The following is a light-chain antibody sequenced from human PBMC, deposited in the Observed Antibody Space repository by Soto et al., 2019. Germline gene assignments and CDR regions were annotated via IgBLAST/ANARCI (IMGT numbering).Light chain of an antibody. J-gene: IGKJ4*01. V-gene: IGKV3D-20*02. Sequence: EIVVTQSPATLSVSPGERATLSCRASQSVSSNLAWYQQKPGQAPRLLIFGASSRATGIPDRFSGSGSGTDFTLTIGRLEPEDFAVYHCQQRNSWPLTFGGGTKVDIK. CDR3: QQRNSWPLT. CDR2: GAS. CDR1: QSVSSN.